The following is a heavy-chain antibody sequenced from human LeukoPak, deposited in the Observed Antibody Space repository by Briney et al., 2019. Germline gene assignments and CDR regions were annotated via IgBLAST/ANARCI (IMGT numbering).Heavy chain of an antibody. J-gene: IGHJ4*02. V-gene: IGHV4-61*01. D-gene: IGHD6-13*01. CDR1: GGSVSSGSYY. CDR2: IYYSGST. CDR3: ARGISIAAAGTFDY. Sequence: SETLSLTCTVSGGSVSSGSYYWSWIRQPPGKGLEWIGYIYYSGSTNYNPSLKSRVTISVDTSKNQFSLKLSSVTAADTAVYYCARGISIAAAGTFDYWGQGTLVTVSS.